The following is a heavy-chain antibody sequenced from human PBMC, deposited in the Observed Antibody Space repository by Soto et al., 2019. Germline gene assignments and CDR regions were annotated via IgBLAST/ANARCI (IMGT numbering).Heavy chain of an antibody. CDR1: GFTFSSYA. Sequence: SLRLSCAASGFTFSSYAMSWVRQAPGKGLEWVSATSGSGGSTYYADSVKGRFTISRDNSKNTLYLQMNSLRAEDTAVYYCAKYAYYYDSSGPGKNGMDVWGQGTTVTVSS. CDR2: TSGSGGST. CDR3: AKYAYYYDSSGPGKNGMDV. J-gene: IGHJ6*02. V-gene: IGHV3-23*01. D-gene: IGHD3-22*01.